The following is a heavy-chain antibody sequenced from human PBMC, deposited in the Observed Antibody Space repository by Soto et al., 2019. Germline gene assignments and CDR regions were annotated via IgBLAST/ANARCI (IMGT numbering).Heavy chain of an antibody. CDR2: MNPSSGNT. D-gene: IGHD3-9*01. V-gene: IGHV1-8*01. CDR3: ARDHYDILTGVYYGMDV. CDR1: GDTFTTYD. J-gene: IGHJ6*02. Sequence: ASVKVSYKASGDTFTTYDINWVRQATGQGLEWVGWMNPSSGNTGHAQKFQGRVTMTRDTSISTVYLELSSLKSEDTAVYYCARDHYDILTGVYYGMDVWGQGTTVTVSS.